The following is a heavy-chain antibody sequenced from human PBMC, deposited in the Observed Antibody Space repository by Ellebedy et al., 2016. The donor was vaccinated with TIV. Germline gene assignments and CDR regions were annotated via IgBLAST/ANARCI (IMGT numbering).Heavy chain of an antibody. CDR2: ITAYNGNT. J-gene: IGHJ4*02. D-gene: IGHD6-19*01. V-gene: IGHV1-18*01. CDR3: ARDQFLSSAGISHY. CDR1: GYTFASHH. Sequence: ASVKVSCXASGYTFASHHINWVRQAPGQGLEWMGWITAYNGNTNYAPEFQGRVTMTTDTSTSTVYMELRSLRSDDTAMYYCARDQFLSSAGISHYWGQGTLVTVSS.